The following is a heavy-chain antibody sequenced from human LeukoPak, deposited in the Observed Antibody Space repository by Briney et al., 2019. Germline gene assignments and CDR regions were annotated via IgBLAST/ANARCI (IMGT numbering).Heavy chain of an antibody. Sequence: ASVKVSCKASGYTFTSYAMHWVRQAPGQRLEWMGWINAGNGNTKYSQKFQGRVTITRDTSASTAYMELSSLRSEDTAVYYCAGASRYQLLGIWFDPWGQGTLVTVSS. V-gene: IGHV1-3*01. CDR1: GYTFTSYA. CDR3: AGASRYQLLGIWFDP. D-gene: IGHD2-2*01. CDR2: INAGNGNT. J-gene: IGHJ5*02.